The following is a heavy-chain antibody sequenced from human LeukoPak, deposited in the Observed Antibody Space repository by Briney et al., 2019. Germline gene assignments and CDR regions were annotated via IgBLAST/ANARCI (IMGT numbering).Heavy chain of an antibody. CDR1: GFTFSSYG. Sequence: GGSLRLSCAASGFTFSSYGMHWVRQAPGKGLEWVAVISYDGSNKYYADSVKGRFTISRDNSKNTLYLQMNSLRAEDTAVYYCAKGVVPAAENGYWGQGTLVTVSS. V-gene: IGHV3-30*18. CDR2: ISYDGSNK. CDR3: AKGVVPAAENGY. D-gene: IGHD2-2*01. J-gene: IGHJ4*02.